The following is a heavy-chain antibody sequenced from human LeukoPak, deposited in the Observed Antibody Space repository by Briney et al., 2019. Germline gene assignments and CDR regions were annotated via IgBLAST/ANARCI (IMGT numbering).Heavy chain of an antibody. CDR1: GGSISSYY. J-gene: IGHJ4*02. CDR3: ARGGDGYNWDFDY. V-gene: IGHV4-59*01. Sequence: PSETLSLTCTVSGGSISSYYWGWIRQPPGKGLEWIGYIYYSGSTNYNPSLKSRVTISVDTSKNQSSLKLSSVTAADTAVYYCARGGDGYNWDFDYWGQGTLVTVSS. D-gene: IGHD5-24*01. CDR2: IYYSGST.